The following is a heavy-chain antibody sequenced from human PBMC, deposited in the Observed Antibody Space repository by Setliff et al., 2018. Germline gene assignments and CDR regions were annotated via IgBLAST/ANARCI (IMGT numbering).Heavy chain of an antibody. V-gene: IGHV3-23*01. CDR1: GFTFDSYA. D-gene: IGHD3-3*01. CDR3: ARDSRVTVNYNFWSGQLDN. J-gene: IGHJ4*02. CDR2: ISGSADNT. Sequence: GSLRLSCAASGFTFDSYAMTWVRQAPGKGLEWVSTISGSADNTYYADSVKGRFTISRDNSKNTLYLQMNSLRPEDTAVYYCARDSRVTVNYNFWSGQLDNWGQGALVTVSS.